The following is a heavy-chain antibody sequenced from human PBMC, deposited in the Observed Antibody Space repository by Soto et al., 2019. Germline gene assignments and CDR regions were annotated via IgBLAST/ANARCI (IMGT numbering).Heavy chain of an antibody. CDR3: ARGWMGAAHMDV. D-gene: IGHD1-26*01. CDR1: GYTFTSYA. J-gene: IGHJ6*02. Sequence: ASVKGSCKASGYTFTSYAMHWVRQAPGQRLEWMGWINAGNGNTKYSQKFQGRVTITRDTSASTAYMELSSLRSEDTAVYYCARGWMGAAHMDVWGQGTTVPVSS. V-gene: IGHV1-3*01. CDR2: INAGNGNT.